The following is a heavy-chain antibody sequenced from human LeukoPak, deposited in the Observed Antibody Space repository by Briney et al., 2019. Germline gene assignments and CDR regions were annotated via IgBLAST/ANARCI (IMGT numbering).Heavy chain of an antibody. CDR3: ARRGLLLPFDY. CDR1: GGSISSGGYY. V-gene: IGHV4-30-2*01. D-gene: IGHD3-22*01. J-gene: IGHJ4*02. CDR2: IYHSGST. Sequence: SQTLSLTCTVSGGSISSGGYYWSWIRQPPGEGLEWIGYIYHSGSTYYNPSLKSRVTISVDRSKNQFSLKLSSVTAADTAVYYCARRGLLLPFDYWGQGTLVTVSS.